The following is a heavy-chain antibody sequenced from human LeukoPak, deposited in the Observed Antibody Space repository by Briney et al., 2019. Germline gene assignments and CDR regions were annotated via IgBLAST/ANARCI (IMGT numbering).Heavy chain of an antibody. Sequence: GGSLRLSCAASGFTFSSYWMSWVRQAPGKGLEWVANIKQDGSEKYYVDSVKGRFTISRDNAKNSLYLQMNSLRAEDTAVYYCARRLDYDILTGYLDYWGQGTLVTVSS. CDR2: IKQDGSEK. V-gene: IGHV3-7*01. D-gene: IGHD3-9*01. CDR3: ARRLDYDILTGYLDY. CDR1: GFTFSSYW. J-gene: IGHJ4*02.